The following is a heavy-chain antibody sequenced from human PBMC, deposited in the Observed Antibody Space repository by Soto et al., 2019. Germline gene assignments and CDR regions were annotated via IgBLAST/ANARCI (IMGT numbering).Heavy chain of an antibody. J-gene: IGHJ5*02. CDR1: GFTFSSYA. CDR2: ISGSGGST. D-gene: IGHD3-10*01. Sequence: EVQLLESGGGLVQPGGSLRLSCAASGFTFSSYAMSWVRQAPGKGLEWGSAISGSGGSTYYADSVKGRFTISRDNSKNTLYLQMNSLRAEDTAVYYCAKDAVLLWFGELSPNWFDPWGQGTLVTVSS. V-gene: IGHV3-23*01. CDR3: AKDAVLLWFGELSPNWFDP.